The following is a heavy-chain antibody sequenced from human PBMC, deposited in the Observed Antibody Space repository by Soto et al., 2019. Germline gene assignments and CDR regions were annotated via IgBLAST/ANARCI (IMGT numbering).Heavy chain of an antibody. CDR2: ISAYNGNT. Sequence: GASVKVSCKASGYTFTSYGISWVRQAPGQGLEWMGWISAYNGNTNYAQKLQGRVTMTTDTSTSTAYMELRSLRSDDTAVYYCASRAREGSGWSGAFDPWGQGTLVTVSS. CDR3: ASRAREGSGWSGAFDP. CDR1: GYTFTSYG. J-gene: IGHJ5*02. V-gene: IGHV1-18*01. D-gene: IGHD6-19*01.